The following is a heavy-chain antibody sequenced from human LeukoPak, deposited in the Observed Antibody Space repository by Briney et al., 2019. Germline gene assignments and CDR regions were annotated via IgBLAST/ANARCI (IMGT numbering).Heavy chain of an antibody. V-gene: IGHV1-3*01. D-gene: IGHD1-26*01. J-gene: IGHJ6*02. Sequence: ASVKVSGKASGYTFTSYAMHWVRQAPGQRLEWMGWINAGNGNTKYSQKFQGRVTITRDTSASTAYMELSSLRSEDTAVYYCARVLTGAYYYYGMDVWGQGTTVTVSS. CDR2: INAGNGNT. CDR3: ARVLTGAYYYYGMDV. CDR1: GYTFTSYA.